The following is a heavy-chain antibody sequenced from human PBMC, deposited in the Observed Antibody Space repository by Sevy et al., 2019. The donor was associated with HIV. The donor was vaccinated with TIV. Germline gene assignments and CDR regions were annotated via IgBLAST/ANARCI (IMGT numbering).Heavy chain of an antibody. J-gene: IGHJ4*02. Sequence: SETLSLTCTVSGGSISSGDYYWSWIRQPPGKGLEWIGYIYYSGSTYYNPSLKSRVTISVDTSKNQFSLKLSSVTAADTAVYYCARLGGGSYHFDYWGQGTLVTVSS. CDR2: IYYSGST. CDR3: ARLGGGSYHFDY. V-gene: IGHV4-30-4*01. CDR1: GGSISSGDYY. D-gene: IGHD1-26*01.